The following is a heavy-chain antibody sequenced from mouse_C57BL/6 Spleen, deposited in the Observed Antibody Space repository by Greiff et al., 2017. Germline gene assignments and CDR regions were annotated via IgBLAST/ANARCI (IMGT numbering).Heavy chain of an antibody. V-gene: IGHV1-76*01. CDR1: GYTFTDYY. Sequence: QVQLQQSGAELVRPGASVKLSCKASGYTFTDYYINWVKQRPGQGLEWIARIYPGSGNTYYNEKFKGKATLTAEKSSSTAYMQLSSLTSEDSAVYFCARRGYGGARDYWGQGTSVTVSS. CDR2: IYPGSGNT. D-gene: IGHD3-1*01. J-gene: IGHJ4*01. CDR3: ARRGYGGARDY.